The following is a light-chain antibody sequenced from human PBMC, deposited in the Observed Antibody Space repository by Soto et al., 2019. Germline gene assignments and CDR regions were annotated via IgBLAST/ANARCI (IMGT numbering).Light chain of an antibody. CDR3: QPYFSTPTS. CDR2: RAS. J-gene: IGKJ5*01. CDR1: QSVLYSSNNKNY. Sequence: DIVMTQSPDSLTVSLGERATINCKSSQSVLYSSNNKNYLAWFQQKPGQPPKLLIYRASTRESGVPDRFSVSGSVTDFTLTISSLQAEDVAVYYCQPYFSTPTSFGQGTRLDIK. V-gene: IGKV4-1*01.